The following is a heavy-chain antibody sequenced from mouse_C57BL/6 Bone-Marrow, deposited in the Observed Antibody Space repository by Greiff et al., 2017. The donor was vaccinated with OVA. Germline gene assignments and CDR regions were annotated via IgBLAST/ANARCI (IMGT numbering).Heavy chain of an antibody. J-gene: IGHJ4*01. CDR1: GYTFTSYW. Sequence: QVQLQQPGAELVKPGALVKLSCKASGYTFTSYWMHWVKQRPGQGLEWIGMIHPNSGSTNYNEKFKSKATLTVDKSSSTAYMQLSSLTSEDSAVYYCARPIYYDYDYAMDYWGQGTSVTVSS. D-gene: IGHD2-4*01. CDR2: IHPNSGST. CDR3: ARPIYYDYDYAMDY. V-gene: IGHV1-64*01.